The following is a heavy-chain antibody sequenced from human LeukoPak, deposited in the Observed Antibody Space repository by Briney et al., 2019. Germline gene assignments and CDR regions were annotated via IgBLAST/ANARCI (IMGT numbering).Heavy chain of an antibody. CDR2: ISYDGSNK. V-gene: IGHV3-30-3*01. Sequence: GGSLRLCCAASGLTFSSYAMHWVRQAPGKGLEWVAVISYDGSNKYYADSVKGRFTISRDNSKNTLYLQMNSLRAEDTAVYYCASQYYYDSSGYHRAFDIWAQGTMVTVSS. D-gene: IGHD3-22*01. CDR1: GLTFSSYA. J-gene: IGHJ3*02. CDR3: ASQYYYDSSGYHRAFDI.